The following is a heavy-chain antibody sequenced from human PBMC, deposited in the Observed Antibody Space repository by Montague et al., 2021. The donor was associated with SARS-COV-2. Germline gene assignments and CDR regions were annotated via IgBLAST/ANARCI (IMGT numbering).Heavy chain of an antibody. Sequence: YLRLSCAASGFTFEDYAMHWVRQTPGKGLEWVSGISWNSGRLDYADYVKGRFTISRDNAKNSLYLQMNSLRAEDTALYYCAKGYFHSGYDRSWDYGMDVWGQGTTVTVSS. CDR3: AKGYFHSGYDRSWDYGMDV. CDR2: ISWNSGRL. D-gene: IGHD5-12*01. V-gene: IGHV3-9*01. J-gene: IGHJ6*02. CDR1: GFTFEDYA.